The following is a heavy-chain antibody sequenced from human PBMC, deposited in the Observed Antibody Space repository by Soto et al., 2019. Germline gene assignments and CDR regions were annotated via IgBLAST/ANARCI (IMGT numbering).Heavy chain of an antibody. D-gene: IGHD3-3*01. J-gene: IGHJ4*02. CDR1: GFTFSSYA. Sequence: QVQLVESGGGVVQPGRSLRLSCAASGFTFSSYAMHWVRQAPGKGLGWVAVISYDGRNKYYADSVKGRFTISRDNSKNTLYLQLNSLRAADTAVYYCARDKRDLRFLEWSYYFDYWGQGTLVTVSS. V-gene: IGHV3-30-3*01. CDR2: ISYDGRNK. CDR3: ARDKRDLRFLEWSYYFDY.